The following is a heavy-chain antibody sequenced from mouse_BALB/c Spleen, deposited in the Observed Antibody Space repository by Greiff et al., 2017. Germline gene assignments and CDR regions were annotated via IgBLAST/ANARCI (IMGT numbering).Heavy chain of an antibody. V-gene: IGHV5-6-5*01. Sequence: EVQGVESGGGLVKPGGSLKLSCAASGFTFSSYAMSWVRQTPEKRLEWVASISSGGSTYYPDSVKGRFTISRDNARNILYLQMSSLRSEDTAMYYCARGPTFTTVVATDFDYWGQGTTLTVSS. J-gene: IGHJ2*01. CDR2: ISSGGST. CDR3: ARGPTFTTVVATDFDY. CDR1: GFTFSSYA. D-gene: IGHD1-1*01.